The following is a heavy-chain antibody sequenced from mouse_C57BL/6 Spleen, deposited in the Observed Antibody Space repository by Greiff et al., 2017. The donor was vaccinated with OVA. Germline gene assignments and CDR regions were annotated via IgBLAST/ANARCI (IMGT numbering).Heavy chain of an antibody. J-gene: IGHJ3*01. CDR2: IEPSDSYT. CDR3: ARDFDYGGLFAY. D-gene: IGHD2-4*01. V-gene: IGHV1-69*01. CDR1: GYTFTSYW. Sequence: QVQLKQPGAELVMPGASVKLSCKASGYTFTSYWMHWVKQRPGQGLEWIGEIEPSDSYTNYNQKFKGKSTLTVDKSSSTAYMQLSSLTSEDSAVYYCARDFDYGGLFAYWGQGTLVTVSA.